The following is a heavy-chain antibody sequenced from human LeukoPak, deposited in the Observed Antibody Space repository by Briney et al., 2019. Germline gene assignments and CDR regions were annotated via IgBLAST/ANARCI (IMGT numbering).Heavy chain of an antibody. CDR1: GGSIGNSSYY. J-gene: IGHJ3*02. CDR2: IHYTGST. V-gene: IGHV4-39*01. CDR3: ARHVSPGEWLFTAFDI. Sequence: SEALSLTCTVSGGSIGNSSYYWGWIRQPPGKGLEWVGSIHYTGSTYYNPSLKSRVTISVDTSKNHFSLKLSSVTAADTAVYYCARHVSPGEWLFTAFDIWGQGTMVTVSS. D-gene: IGHD3-3*01.